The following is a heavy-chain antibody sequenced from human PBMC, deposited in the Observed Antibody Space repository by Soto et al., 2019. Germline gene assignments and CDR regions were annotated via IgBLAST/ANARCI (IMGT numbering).Heavy chain of an antibody. Sequence: PGESLKISCKGSGYSFTNYWIGWVRQMPGKGLEWMGIIYPGDSDTTYSPSFQGQVTISADKSISTAYLQWSSLKASDTAMYYCARPSRVDVWSGYRRPKYYYYGMDVWGQGTTVTVSS. V-gene: IGHV5-51*01. CDR2: IYPGDSDT. CDR3: ARPSRVDVWSGYRRPKYYYYGMDV. J-gene: IGHJ6*02. CDR1: GYSFTNYW. D-gene: IGHD3-3*01.